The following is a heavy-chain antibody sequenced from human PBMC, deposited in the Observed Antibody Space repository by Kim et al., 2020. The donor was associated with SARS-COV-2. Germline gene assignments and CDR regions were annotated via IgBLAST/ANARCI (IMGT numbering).Heavy chain of an antibody. Sequence: PPLKSAVTIAVDTSKNHVSLKLSAVTAADTAVYYCARGHYNWNDVHWFDPWGQGTLVTVSS. V-gene: IGHV4-34*01. J-gene: IGHJ5*02. CDR3: ARGHYNWNDVHWFDP. D-gene: IGHD1-1*01.